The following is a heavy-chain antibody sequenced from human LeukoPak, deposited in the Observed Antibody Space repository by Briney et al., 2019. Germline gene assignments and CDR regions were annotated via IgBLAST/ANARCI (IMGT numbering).Heavy chain of an antibody. J-gene: IGHJ5*02. Sequence: GSLRLSCAASGFTFSSYAMSWVRQAPGKGLEWIGEINHSGSTNYNPSLKSRVTISVDTSKNQFSLKLSSVTAADTAVYYCARCGGEQQLANNWFDPWGQGTLVTVSS. CDR2: INHSGST. CDR3: ARCGGEQQLANNWFDP. CDR1: GFTFSSYA. V-gene: IGHV4-34*01. D-gene: IGHD6-13*01.